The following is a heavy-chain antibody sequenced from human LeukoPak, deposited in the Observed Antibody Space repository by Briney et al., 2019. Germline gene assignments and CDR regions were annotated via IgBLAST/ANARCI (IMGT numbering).Heavy chain of an antibody. CDR2: IKQDGSEK. CDR3: SRYSGTYHGFDY. D-gene: IGHD1-26*01. Sequence: PGGSLRLSCGASGFSFSSYWMTWARQAPGKGLEWVANIKQDGSEKYYVDSVKGRFTISRDNAKNSVYLQINSLRVEDTNVYYCSRYSGTYHGFDYWGQGTLVTVSS. V-gene: IGHV3-7*04. J-gene: IGHJ4*02. CDR1: GFSFSSYW.